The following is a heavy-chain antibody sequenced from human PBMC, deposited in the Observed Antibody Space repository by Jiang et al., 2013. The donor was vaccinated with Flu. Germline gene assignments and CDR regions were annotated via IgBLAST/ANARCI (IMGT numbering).Heavy chain of an antibody. CDR3: ARYRLGATLWFDP. CDR1: GYSFTSYL. J-gene: IGHJ5*02. D-gene: IGHD1-26*01. V-gene: IGHV5-10-1*01. Sequence: ISCKGSGYSFTSYLISWVRQMPGKGLEWLGRIDPSDSHTMYSPSFEGRVTISIDKSISTAYLQWSSLKASDTAMYYCARYRLGATLWFDPWGQGTLVTVSS. CDR2: IDPSDSHT.